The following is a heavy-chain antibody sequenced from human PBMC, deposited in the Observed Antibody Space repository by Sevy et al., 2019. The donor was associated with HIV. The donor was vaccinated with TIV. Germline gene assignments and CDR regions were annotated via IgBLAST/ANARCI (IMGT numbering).Heavy chain of an antibody. V-gene: IGHV4-61*02. Sequence: TLSLTCTVSGGSISSGSYYWSWIRQPAGKGLEWIGRIYTSGSTYYNPSLKSRVTIAVDTSKNQFSLKLSSVTAADTAVYYCARSSRIAAAGFYSGDAFDIWGQGTMVTVSS. CDR1: GGSISSGSYY. CDR2: IYTSGST. D-gene: IGHD6-13*01. CDR3: ARSSRIAAAGFYSGDAFDI. J-gene: IGHJ3*02.